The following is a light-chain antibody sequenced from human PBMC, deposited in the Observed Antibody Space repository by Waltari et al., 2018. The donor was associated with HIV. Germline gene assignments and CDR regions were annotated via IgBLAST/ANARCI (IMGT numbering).Light chain of an antibody. J-gene: IGKJ2*02. V-gene: IGKV3D-15*03. CDR2: GAS. CDR1: RSVGSY. CDR3: HQYHDWPRCT. Sequence: TVMTQSPVTLSVSPGDRVTLSCRASRSVGSYLAWYQQKTGQPPRLRIYGASVRATDIPARFSGTGSGTDFNLIIDNLHPDDCAGYFCHQYHDWPRCTFGQGTRVDIK.